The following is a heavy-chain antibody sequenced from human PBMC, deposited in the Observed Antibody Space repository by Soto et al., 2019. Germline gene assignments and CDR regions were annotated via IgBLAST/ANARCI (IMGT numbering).Heavy chain of an antibody. CDR3: ARDPFYSGSNLQVGYFDS. J-gene: IGHJ4*02. CDR2: INPSNDNT. Sequence: QVQMVQSGAEVKKPGASVKVSCKASNYSFSSFGISWMRQAPGQGLEWMTWINPSNDNTNYAQGLQGRVTLPSDTSTSTAYMELRSLRSDDTAVYYCARDPFYSGSNLQVGYFDSWGQGTLVTVSS. V-gene: IGHV1-18*01. CDR1: NYSFSSFG. D-gene: IGHD1-26*01.